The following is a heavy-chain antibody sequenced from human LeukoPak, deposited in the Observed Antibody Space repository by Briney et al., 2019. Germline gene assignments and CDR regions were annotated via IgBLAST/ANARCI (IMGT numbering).Heavy chain of an antibody. CDR1: GYTFTGYY. D-gene: IGHD4-23*01. CDR2: IIPILGIA. V-gene: IGHV1-69*04. CDR3: ARDYGGNSGFDY. Sequence: GASVKVSCKASGYTFTGYYMHWVRQAPGQGLEWMGRIIPILGIANYAQKFQGRVTITADKSTSTAYMELSSLRSEDTAVYYCARDYGGNSGFDYWGQGTLVTVSS. J-gene: IGHJ4*02.